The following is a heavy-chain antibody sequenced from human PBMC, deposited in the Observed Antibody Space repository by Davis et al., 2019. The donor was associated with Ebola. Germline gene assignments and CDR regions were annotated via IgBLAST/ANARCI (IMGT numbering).Heavy chain of an antibody. CDR2: ISAYNGNT. CDR3: ARQRYYYDSSGYYYFDY. Sequence: AASVKVSCKGSGYTFTSYGISWVRQAPGQGLEWMGWISAYNGNTNYAQKLQGRVTMTTDTSTSTAYMELRSLRSDDTAVYYCARQRYYYDSSGYYYFDYWGQGTLVTVSS. D-gene: IGHD3-22*01. V-gene: IGHV1-18*01. J-gene: IGHJ4*02. CDR1: GYTFTSYG.